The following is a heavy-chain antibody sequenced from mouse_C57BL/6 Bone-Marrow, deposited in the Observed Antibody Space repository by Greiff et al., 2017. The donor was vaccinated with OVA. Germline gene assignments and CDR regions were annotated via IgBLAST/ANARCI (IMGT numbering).Heavy chain of an antibody. V-gene: IGHV1-72*01. CDR1: GYTFTSYG. D-gene: IGHD4-1*01. Sequence: VKVVESGAELARPGASVKLSCKASGYTFTSYGISWVKQRTGQGLEWIGRIDPNSGGTKYNEKFKSKATLTVDKPSSTAYMQLSSLTSEDSAVYYCARLGRRWGQGTTLTVSS. CDR3: ARLGRR. J-gene: IGHJ2*01. CDR2: IDPNSGGT.